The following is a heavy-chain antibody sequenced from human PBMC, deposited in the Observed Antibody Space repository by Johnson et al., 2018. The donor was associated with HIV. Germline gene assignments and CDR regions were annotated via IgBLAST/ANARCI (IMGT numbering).Heavy chain of an antibody. CDR2: IRYDGSHK. CDR1: GFTFSNYG. J-gene: IGHJ3*02. V-gene: IGHV3-30*02. Sequence: VQLVASGGGVVQPGGSLRLSCAASGFTFSNYGMHWVRQAPGKGLEWVAFIRYDGSHKYYVDSVKGRFTISRDNSKNTLYLQMNSLRAEDTAVYYCAKDLRGYSYGLGAFDIWGQGTMVTVSS. D-gene: IGHD5-18*01. CDR3: AKDLRGYSYGLGAFDI.